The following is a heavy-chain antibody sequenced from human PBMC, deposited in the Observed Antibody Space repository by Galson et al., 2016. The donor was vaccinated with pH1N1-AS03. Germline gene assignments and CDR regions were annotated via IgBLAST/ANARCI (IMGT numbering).Heavy chain of an antibody. CDR3: AKDLRSKIKVSGFDY. V-gene: IGHV3-23*01. CDR2: ITGSGGTT. Sequence: SLRLSCAASGFNFDNYAMHWVRQARGKGLEWVAAITGSGGTTYYGDSVKGRFTVSRDNSNNTLYLELNSLRAGDTAIYYCAKDLRSKIKVSGFDYWGQGALVTVSS. CDR1: GFNFDNYA. J-gene: IGHJ4*02. D-gene: IGHD5/OR15-5a*01.